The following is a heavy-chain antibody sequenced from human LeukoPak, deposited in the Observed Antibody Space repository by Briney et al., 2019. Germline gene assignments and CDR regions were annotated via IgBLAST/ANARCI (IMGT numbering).Heavy chain of an antibody. V-gene: IGHV4-59*01. CDR2: IYYSGST. J-gene: IGHJ4*02. CDR3: ARGNGDLLD. D-gene: IGHD1-26*01. CDR1: GGSISSYY. Sequence: NPSGTLSLTCTVSGGSISSYYWSWIRQPPGKGLEWIGYIYYSGSTNYNPSLKSRVTISVDTSKNQFSLKLSSVTAADTAVYYCARGNGDLLDWGQGTLVSVSP.